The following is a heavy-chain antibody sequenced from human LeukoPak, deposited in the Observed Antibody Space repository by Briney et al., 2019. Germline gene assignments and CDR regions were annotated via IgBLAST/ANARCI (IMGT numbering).Heavy chain of an antibody. V-gene: IGHV4-34*01. J-gene: IGHJ4*02. D-gene: IGHD1-1*01. Sequence: SEILSLTCAVYGGSFSGYSWTWIRQPPGKGLEWIGEIDRSGSTNYNPSLKSRLTISVDTSKNQFSLKLSSVTAADTAVYYCARGSATGLAYWGQGTLVTVSS. CDR3: ARGSATGLAY. CDR1: GGSFSGYS. CDR2: IDRSGST.